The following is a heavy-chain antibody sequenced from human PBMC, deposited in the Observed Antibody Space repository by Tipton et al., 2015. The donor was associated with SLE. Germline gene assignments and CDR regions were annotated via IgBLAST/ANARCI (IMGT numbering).Heavy chain of an antibody. CDR3: ARDSPTVAGTFDS. J-gene: IGHJ4*02. V-gene: IGHV6-1*01. CDR1: GDSVSSNSAA. Sequence: GLVKPSQTLSLTCAISGDSVSSNSAAWNWLRQSPSRGLEWLGRTYYRSKWYNDYAVSVKSRITINPDTSKNQFSLKLNSVTAADTAVYYCARDSPTVAGTFDSWGQGTLVIVSA. CDR2: TYYRSKWYN. D-gene: IGHD6-19*01.